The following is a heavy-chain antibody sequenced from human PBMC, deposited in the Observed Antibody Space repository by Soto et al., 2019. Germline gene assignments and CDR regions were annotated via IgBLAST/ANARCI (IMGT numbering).Heavy chain of an antibody. D-gene: IGHD3-22*01. CDR2: IYYSGNT. Sequence: QVQLQESGPGLVKPSQTLSLTCTVSGGSINSGVYYWSWIRQRPGKGLEWSGYIYYSGNTYYNPSLKSRVTISVDTSKNQFSLKLSSVTAADTAVYYCARNYDSSGGYWFDPWGQGTLVTVSS. V-gene: IGHV4-31*03. CDR3: ARNYDSSGGYWFDP. J-gene: IGHJ5*02. CDR1: GGSINSGVYY.